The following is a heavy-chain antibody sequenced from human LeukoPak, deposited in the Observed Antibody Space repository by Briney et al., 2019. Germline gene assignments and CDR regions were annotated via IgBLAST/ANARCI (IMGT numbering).Heavy chain of an antibody. V-gene: IGHV3-23*01. J-gene: IGHJ4*02. Sequence: PGGSLRLSCATSGFSFTDYPMNWVRQAPGKGLEWVSAICNSGGCTYYADSVKGRFTISRDNSKDTLYLQMNSLRGEDTALYYCAKLDLNDGNSHYWGQGTLVTVSS. CDR3: AKLDLNDGNSHY. CDR1: GFSFTDYP. D-gene: IGHD4-23*01. CDR2: ICNSGGCT.